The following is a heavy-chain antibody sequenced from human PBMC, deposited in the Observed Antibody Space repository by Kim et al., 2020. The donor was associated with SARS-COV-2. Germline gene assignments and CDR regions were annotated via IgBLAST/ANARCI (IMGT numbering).Heavy chain of an antibody. CDR2: ISYDGSNK. CDR1: GFTFSSYG. J-gene: IGHJ6*01. V-gene: IGHV3-30*18. D-gene: IGHD2-2*01. Sequence: GGSLRLSCAASGFTFSSYGMHWVRQAPGKGLEWVAVISYDGSNKYYADSVKGRFTISRDNSKNTLYLQMNSLRAEDTAVYYCAKDRRYCSSTSCYYYYG. CDR3: AKDRRYCSSTSCYYYYG.